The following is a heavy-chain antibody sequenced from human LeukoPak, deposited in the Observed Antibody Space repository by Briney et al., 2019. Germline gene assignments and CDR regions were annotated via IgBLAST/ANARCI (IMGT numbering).Heavy chain of an antibody. D-gene: IGHD3-10*01. V-gene: IGHV4-39*01. Sequence: TLSLTCTVSGGSISSTSYYWGWIRQPPGKGLEWIGAISYSGSTYYKPSLKSRVTISVDTSKNQFSLQLNSVTPEDTAVYYCARAHVTSLVFILDAFDIWGQGTMVTVSS. CDR3: ARAHVTSLVFILDAFDI. CDR1: GGSISSTSYY. CDR2: ISYSGST. J-gene: IGHJ3*02.